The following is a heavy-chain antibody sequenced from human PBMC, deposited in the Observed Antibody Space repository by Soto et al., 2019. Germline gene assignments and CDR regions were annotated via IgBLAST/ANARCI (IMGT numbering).Heavy chain of an antibody. D-gene: IGHD5-18*01. V-gene: IGHV4-39*01. Sequence: SETLSLTCTVSGVSISSSSSYWGWVRQPPGKGLEWIGSFYYTGSTYYNPSLKSRVTISVDTSKNQLSLKLSSVTAADTAVYYCASSAYSYGSSPLDYWGQGTLVTVSS. CDR3: ASSAYSYGSSPLDY. CDR2: FYYTGST. J-gene: IGHJ4*02. CDR1: GVSISSSSSY.